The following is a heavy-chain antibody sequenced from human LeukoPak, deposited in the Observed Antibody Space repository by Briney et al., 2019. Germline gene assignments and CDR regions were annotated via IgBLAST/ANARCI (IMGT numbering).Heavy chain of an antibody. V-gene: IGHV3-23*01. CDR3: ARGWYSFDY. D-gene: IGHD6-19*01. J-gene: IGHJ4*02. Sequence: GGSLRLSCAASGFTFSSYAMSWVRQAPGKGLEWVPAISGSGGSTYYADSVKGRFTISRDNSKNTLYLQMNSLRAEDTAVYHCARGWYSFDYWGQGTLVTVSS. CDR2: ISGSGGST. CDR1: GFTFSSYA.